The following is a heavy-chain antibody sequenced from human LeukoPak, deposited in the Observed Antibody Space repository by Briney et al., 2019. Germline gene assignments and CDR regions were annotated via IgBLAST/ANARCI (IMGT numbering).Heavy chain of an antibody. CDR2: ISLDGSNR. V-gene: IGHV3-30-3*01. CDR3: AKDGVGYIHGYRYFHH. D-gene: IGHD5-18*01. CDR1: GFTFSTYA. J-gene: IGHJ1*01. Sequence: LTGGSLRLSCAASGFTFSTYAMHWVRQAPGKRPEWVGVISLDGSNRYYADSVKGRFTISRDNSKNTVYLQMNSLRAEDTAVYYCAKDGVGYIHGYRYFHHWGQGTLVTVSS.